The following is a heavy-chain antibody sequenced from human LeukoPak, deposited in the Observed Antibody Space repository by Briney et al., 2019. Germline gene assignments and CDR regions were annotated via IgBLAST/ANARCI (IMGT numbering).Heavy chain of an antibody. CDR3: ARDQDYCDSSGYDY. V-gene: IGHV3-21*01. Sequence: GGSLRLSCAASGFTFSSYSMNWVRQAPGKGLEWVSSISSSSSYIYYADSVKGRFTISRDNAKNSLYLQMNSLRAEDTAVYYCARDQDYCDSSGYDYWGQGTLVTVSS. CDR1: GFTFSSYS. D-gene: IGHD3-22*01. CDR2: ISSSSSYI. J-gene: IGHJ4*02.